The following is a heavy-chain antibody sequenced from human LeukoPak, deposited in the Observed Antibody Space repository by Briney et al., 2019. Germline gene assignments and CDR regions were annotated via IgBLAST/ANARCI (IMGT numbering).Heavy chain of an antibody. CDR1: GYSFTTYG. Sequence: ASVKVSCKASGYSFTTYGISWVRQAPGQGLEWMGWISAYNGNTDYAQKLQGRVTMTTDTSTSTAYMELRSLRSDDTAVYYCAKDMWRVRGVSDYWGQGTLVTVSS. J-gene: IGHJ4*02. V-gene: IGHV1-18*01. D-gene: IGHD3-10*01. CDR3: AKDMWRVRGVSDY. CDR2: ISAYNGNT.